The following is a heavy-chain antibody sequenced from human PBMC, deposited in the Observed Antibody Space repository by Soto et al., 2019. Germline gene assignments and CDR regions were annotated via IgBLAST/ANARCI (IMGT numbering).Heavy chain of an antibody. V-gene: IGHV4-61*01. CDR3: VGLDTKHIYYFDY. Sequence: PSETLSLTCTVSGGSVSSGSYYWSWIRQPPGKGLEWIGYIYYSGSTNYNPSLKSRVTISVDTSKNQFPLKLSSVTAADTAVYSCVGLDTKHIYYFDYWGQGTLVTVSS. J-gene: IGHJ4*02. CDR2: IYYSGST. D-gene: IGHD5-18*01. CDR1: GGSVSSGSYY.